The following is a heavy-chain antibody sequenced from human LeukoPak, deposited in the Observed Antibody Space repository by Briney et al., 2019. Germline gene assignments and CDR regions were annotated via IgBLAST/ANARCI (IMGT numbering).Heavy chain of an antibody. J-gene: IGHJ4*02. CDR2: IGWNSGSI. Sequence: GRSLRLSCAASGFTFDDYAMHWVRHAPGKGLEWVSGIGWNSGSIGYADSVKGRFTVSRDNSKNTVSLQMDSLRVDDTGIYYCARGFLQLTPYYFDYWGQGALVTVSS. D-gene: IGHD1-1*01. CDR3: ARGFLQLTPYYFDY. V-gene: IGHV3-9*01. CDR1: GFTFDDYA.